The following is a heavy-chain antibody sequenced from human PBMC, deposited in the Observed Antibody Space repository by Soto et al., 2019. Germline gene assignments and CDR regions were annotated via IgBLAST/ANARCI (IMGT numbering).Heavy chain of an antibody. Sequence: EVQLLESGGGLVQPGGSLRLSCAASGFTFSSCAMGWVRQAPGKGLAWVSGISGNGGSTYYADSVKGRFTISRDTSKNTLYLQMDSLGAEDTAIYYCAKVVGDGNDYYDFWGQGTLVTVSS. CDR1: GFTFSSCA. CDR2: ISGNGGST. CDR3: AKVVGDGNDYYDF. V-gene: IGHV3-23*01. D-gene: IGHD3-22*01. J-gene: IGHJ4*02.